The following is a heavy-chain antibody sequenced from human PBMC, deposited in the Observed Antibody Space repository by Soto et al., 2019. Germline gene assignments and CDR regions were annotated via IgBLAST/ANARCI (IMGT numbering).Heavy chain of an antibody. CDR2: IYHSWST. D-gene: IGHD5-12*01. V-gene: IGHV4-30-2*01. Sequence: SETLSLTCTVSGASISGLGNSWSWIRLPPGKALEWIGYIYHSWSTYYNPSLKSRVSISASRSKNQISLRLRSVTAADTAVDYCARGGYSGFDFDFDHWGQGTQVTVSS. CDR1: GASISGLGNS. CDR3: ARGGYSGFDFDFDH. J-gene: IGHJ4*02.